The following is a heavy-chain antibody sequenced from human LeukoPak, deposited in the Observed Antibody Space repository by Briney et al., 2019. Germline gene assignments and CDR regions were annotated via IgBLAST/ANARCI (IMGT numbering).Heavy chain of an antibody. CDR2: ISYSGTT. Sequence: SETLSLTCAVYGGSFSGYYWGWVRQPPGKGLEWIGTISYSGTTYYSPSLKSRVTISLDTSKNQFSLKLSSVTAADTAIYYCARDFSSSSTVYYYYYMDVWGKGTTVTVSS. D-gene: IGHD6-6*01. J-gene: IGHJ6*03. CDR3: ARDFSSSSTVYYYYYMDV. CDR1: GGSFSGYY. V-gene: IGHV4-34*01.